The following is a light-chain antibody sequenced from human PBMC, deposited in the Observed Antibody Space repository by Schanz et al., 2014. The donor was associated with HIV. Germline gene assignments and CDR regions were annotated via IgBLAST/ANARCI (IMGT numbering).Light chain of an antibody. CDR1: SSDVGGYNY. Sequence: QSALTQPPSASGSPGQSVTISCTGTSSDVGGYNYVSWYQHHPAKAPKIMIYEVTKRASGVPDRFSGSKSGNTASLTVSGLQAEDEADYYCSSYAGSNIPWVFGGGTKLTVL. J-gene: IGLJ3*02. CDR3: SSYAGSNIPWV. CDR2: EVT. V-gene: IGLV2-8*01.